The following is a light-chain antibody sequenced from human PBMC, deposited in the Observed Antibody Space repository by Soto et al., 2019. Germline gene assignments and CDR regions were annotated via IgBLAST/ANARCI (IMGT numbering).Light chain of an antibody. CDR2: EVS. Sequence: QSALTQPASVSGSPGQSITISCTGTSSDVGGYNYVSWYQQHPGKAPKLMIYEVSNRPSGVSNRFSGSKSGNTASLTISGXXXXXXXXXXCSSYTRSSTRVFGGGTKLTVL. V-gene: IGLV2-14*01. J-gene: IGLJ3*02. CDR3: SSYTRSSTRV. CDR1: SSDVGGYNY.